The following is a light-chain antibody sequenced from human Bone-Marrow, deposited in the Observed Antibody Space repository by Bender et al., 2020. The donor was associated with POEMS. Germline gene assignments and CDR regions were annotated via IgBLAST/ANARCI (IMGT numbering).Light chain of an antibody. CDR2: DEN. Sequence: QSALTQPASVSGSPGQSITISCTGTSSDVGAYKFVSWYQQHPGKAPKLMIFDENSRPSGVSNRFSGSKSGNTASLTISGLQPEDEADYYCSSYTSSHARVFGGGTKVTVL. V-gene: IGLV2-14*03. CDR1: SSDVGAYKF. J-gene: IGLJ2*01. CDR3: SSYTSSHARV.